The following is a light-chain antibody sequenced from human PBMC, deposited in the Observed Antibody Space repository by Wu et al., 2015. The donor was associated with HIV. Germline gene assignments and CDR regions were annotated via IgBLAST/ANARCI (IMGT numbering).Light chain of an antibody. CDR3: QQSYTYPPLFT. Sequence: DIQMTQSPSSLSASVGDRVTITCRASQSISSYLNWYQQKPGKAPKLLIYAASSLQSGVPSRFSGSGSGTDFTLTISSLQPEDFATYYCQQSYTYPPLFTFGPGTKVDIK. CDR1: QSISSY. CDR2: AAS. J-gene: IGKJ3*01. V-gene: IGKV1-39*01.